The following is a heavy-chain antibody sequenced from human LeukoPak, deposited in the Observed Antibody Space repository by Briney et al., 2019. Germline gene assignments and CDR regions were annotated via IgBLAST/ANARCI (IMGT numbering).Heavy chain of an antibody. Sequence: ASVKVSCKVSGYTLTELSIHWVRQAPGEGLEWMGGFDPEDGETVYVNKFQGRLTMTEDTFTDTAYMELTSLRSEDTAVYYCTTGGGTRFPFDPWGQGTLVTVSS. CDR1: GYTLTELS. CDR3: TTGGGTRFPFDP. J-gene: IGHJ5*02. CDR2: FDPEDGET. D-gene: IGHD3-16*01. V-gene: IGHV1-24*01.